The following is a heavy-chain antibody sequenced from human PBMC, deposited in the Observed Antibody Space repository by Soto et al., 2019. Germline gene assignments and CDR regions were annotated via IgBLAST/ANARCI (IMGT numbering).Heavy chain of an antibody. CDR3: ATARNNYYYDSSGYTY. CDR1: GYTLTELS. J-gene: IGHJ4*02. Sequence: AASVKVSCKVSGYTLTELSMHWVRQAPGKGLEWMGGFDPEDGETIYAQKFQGRVTMTEDTSTDTAYMELSSLRSEDTAVYYCATARNNYYYDSSGYTYWGQGTLVTVSS. D-gene: IGHD3-22*01. CDR2: FDPEDGET. V-gene: IGHV1-24*01.